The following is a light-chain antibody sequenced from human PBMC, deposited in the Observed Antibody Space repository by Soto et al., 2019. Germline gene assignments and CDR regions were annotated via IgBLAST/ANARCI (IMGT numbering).Light chain of an antibody. CDR1: QTISNTY. J-gene: IGKJ3*01. V-gene: IGKV3-20*01. Sequence: EIVLTQSPGTLSLSPGEGATLSCRASQTISNTYLAWYQQKPGQAHRLLIYGASSRATGIPDRFSGSGSGTDFTLTISGLEPEDFAVNYCQSYGRTVFTFGPGTKVDIK. CDR3: QSYGRTVFT. CDR2: GAS.